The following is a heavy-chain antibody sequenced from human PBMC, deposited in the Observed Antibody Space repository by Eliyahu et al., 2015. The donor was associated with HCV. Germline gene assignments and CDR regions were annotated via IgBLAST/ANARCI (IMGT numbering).Heavy chain of an antibody. Sequence: QVQLVQSGAEVKKPGASVKVSCKASGYTFTSYGXXXVRQAPGQGLEWMGWISAYNGNTNYAQKLQGRVTMTTDTSTSTAYMELRSLRSDDTAVYYCAREGEASPLGSSWYLGYYYYGMDVWGQGTTVTVSS. CDR1: GYTFTSYG. J-gene: IGHJ6*02. CDR2: ISAYNGNT. V-gene: IGHV1-18*01. D-gene: IGHD6-13*01. CDR3: AREGEASPLGSSWYLGYYYYGMDV.